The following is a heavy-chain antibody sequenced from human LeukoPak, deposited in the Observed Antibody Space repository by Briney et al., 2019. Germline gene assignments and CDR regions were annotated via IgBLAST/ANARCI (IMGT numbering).Heavy chain of an antibody. CDR2: IYTSGST. CDR1: GGSISSYY. J-gene: IGHJ3*02. CDR3: ARRTGSGRSGGVFDI. D-gene: IGHD6-19*01. V-gene: IGHV4-4*09. Sequence: SETLSLTCTVSGGSISSYYWSWIRQPPGKGLEWIGYIYTSGSTNYNPSLKSRVTISVDTSKNQFSLKLSSVTAADTAVYYCARRTGSGRSGGVFDIWGQGTMVTVSS.